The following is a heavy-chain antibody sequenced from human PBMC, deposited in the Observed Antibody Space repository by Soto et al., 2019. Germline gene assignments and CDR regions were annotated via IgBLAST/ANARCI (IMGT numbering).Heavy chain of an antibody. J-gene: IGHJ6*02. CDR3: ARDPQWLLHYYYYGMDV. D-gene: IGHD3-22*01. CDR1: GYTFTNYD. V-gene: IGHV1-8*01. CDR2: MNPNSGNT. Sequence: ASVKVSCKASGYTFTNYDINWVRQATGQGREWMGWMNPNSGNTGFAQRFQGRVTMTRNTSITTAYMELNSLRSEDTAVYYCARDPQWLLHYYYYGMDVWGQGTTVNVSS.